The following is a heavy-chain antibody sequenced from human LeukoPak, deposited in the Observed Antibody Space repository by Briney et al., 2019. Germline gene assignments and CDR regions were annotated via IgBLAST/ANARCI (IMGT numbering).Heavy chain of an antibody. V-gene: IGHV3-7*03. D-gene: IGHD3-10*01. CDR1: GFIFTDYW. J-gene: IGHJ6*02. CDR3: ATLFKHYYGMDV. CDR2: IKEDGSEK. Sequence: PGGSLRLSCAASGFIFTDYWMYWVRQAPGRGLAWVANIKEDGSEKNYVDSVKGRFTISRDNAKNSVYLQMNSLRVEDTAVYYCATLFKHYYGMDVWGQGTTVTVSS.